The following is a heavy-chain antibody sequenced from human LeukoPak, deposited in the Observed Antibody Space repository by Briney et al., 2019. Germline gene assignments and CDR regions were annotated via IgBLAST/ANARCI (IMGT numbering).Heavy chain of an antibody. V-gene: IGHV3-21*01. CDR3: ARDRGGRGYGDPFDY. J-gene: IGHJ4*02. Sequence: PGGSLRLSCAASGFTFSSYSMNWVRQAPGKGLEWVSSISSSSSYIYYADSVKGRFTISRDNAKNSLYLQMNSLRAEDTAVYYCARDRGGRGYGDPFDYWGQGTLVTVSS. D-gene: IGHD4-17*01. CDR2: ISSSSSYI. CDR1: GFTFSSYS.